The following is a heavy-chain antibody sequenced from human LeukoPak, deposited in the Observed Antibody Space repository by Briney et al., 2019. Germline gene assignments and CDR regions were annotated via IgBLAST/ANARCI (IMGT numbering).Heavy chain of an antibody. J-gene: IGHJ4*02. CDR2: FYTSGST. Sequence: ASETLSLTCTVSGGSVSSYYWSWIRQPAGKGLEWIGRFYTSGSTNYNPSLKSRVTMSVDTSKNQISLKLSSMTAADTAVYYCAREFQSYCTNGLCHYFDYWGQGTLVTVSS. D-gene: IGHD2-8*01. CDR3: AREFQSYCTNGLCHYFDY. CDR1: GGSVSSYY. V-gene: IGHV4-4*07.